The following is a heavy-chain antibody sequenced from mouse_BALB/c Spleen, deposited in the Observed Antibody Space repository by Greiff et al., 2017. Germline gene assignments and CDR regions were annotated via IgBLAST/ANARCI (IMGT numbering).Heavy chain of an antibody. V-gene: IGHV1S34*01. J-gene: IGHJ2*01. CDR1: GYSFTGYY. CDR2: ISCYNGAT. Sequence: LVKTGASVKISCKASGYSFTGYYMHWVKQSHGKSLEWIGYISCYNGATSYNQKFKGKATFTVDTSSSTAYMQFNSLTSEDSAVYYCAREGDYGNYNFDYWGQGTTLTVSS. D-gene: IGHD2-1*01. CDR3: AREGDYGNYNFDY.